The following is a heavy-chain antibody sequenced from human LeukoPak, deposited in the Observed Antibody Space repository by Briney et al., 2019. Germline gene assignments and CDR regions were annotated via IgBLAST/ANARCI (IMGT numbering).Heavy chain of an antibody. CDR2: IYSGGST. CDR3: ARDKSSLTYYYYYGMDV. D-gene: IGHD3-16*02. Sequence: GGSLRLSCAASGFTFSSYAMSWVRQAPGKGLEWVSVIYSGGSTYYADSVKGRFTISRDNSKNTLYLQMNSLRAEDTAVYYCARDKSSLTYYYYYGMDVWGQGTTVTVSS. V-gene: IGHV3-66*01. J-gene: IGHJ6*02. CDR1: GFTFSSYA.